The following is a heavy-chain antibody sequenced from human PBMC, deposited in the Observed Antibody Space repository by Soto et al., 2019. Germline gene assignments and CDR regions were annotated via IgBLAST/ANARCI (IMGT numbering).Heavy chain of an antibody. CDR2: IWYDGSNK. D-gene: IGHD2-21*02. V-gene: IGHV3-33*01. Sequence: GGSLRLSCAASGFTFSSYGMHWVRQAPGKGLEWVAVIWYDGSNKYYADSVKGRFTISRDNSKNTLYLQMNSLIAEDTAVYYCARPNCGGDCYSGPYFQHWGQGTLVTVSS. J-gene: IGHJ1*01. CDR3: ARPNCGGDCYSGPYFQH. CDR1: GFTFSSYG.